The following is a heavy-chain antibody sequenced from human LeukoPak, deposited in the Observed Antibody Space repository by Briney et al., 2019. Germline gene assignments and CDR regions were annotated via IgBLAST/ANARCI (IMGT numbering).Heavy chain of an antibody. CDR2: ITASGTAM. Sequence: GGSLRLSCAAPGFTFSSYSMNWVRQAPGKGLEWVSHITASGTAMFYADSVRGRFTISRDNAKNSLYLQMNSLRDEDTAVYYCASSGSYRFDYWGQGTLVTVSS. V-gene: IGHV3-48*02. D-gene: IGHD1-26*01. J-gene: IGHJ4*02. CDR1: GFTFSSYS. CDR3: ASSGSYRFDY.